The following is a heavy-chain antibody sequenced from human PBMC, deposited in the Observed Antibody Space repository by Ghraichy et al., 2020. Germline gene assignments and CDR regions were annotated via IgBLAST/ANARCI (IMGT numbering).Heavy chain of an antibody. Sequence: GGSLRLSCAASGFTFSSYGMHWVRQAPGKGLEWVAFIRYDGSNKYYADSVKGRFTISRDNSKNTLYLQMNSLRAEDTAVYYCAKDGASIAAAGTSFDYWGQGTLVTVSS. D-gene: IGHD6-13*01. CDR3: AKDGASIAAAGTSFDY. CDR1: GFTFSSYG. V-gene: IGHV3-30*02. J-gene: IGHJ4*02. CDR2: IRYDGSNK.